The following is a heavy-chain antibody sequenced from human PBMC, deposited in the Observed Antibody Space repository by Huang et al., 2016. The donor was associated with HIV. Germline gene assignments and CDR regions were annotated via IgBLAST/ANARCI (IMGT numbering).Heavy chain of an antibody. CDR1: GYSFSSYW. J-gene: IGHJ4*02. Sequence: VQLVQSGAEVKKPGESLKISCKGSGYSFSSYWIAWVRQMPGKGLEWIGIIFPDDSDTTYSPSFEGQVTISADKSIGTAYLKWSSLKASDTAMYYCARRFSSSSGYFDYWGQGSLVTVSS. CDR3: ARRFSSSSGYFDY. D-gene: IGHD6-6*01. CDR2: IFPDDSDT. V-gene: IGHV5-51*01.